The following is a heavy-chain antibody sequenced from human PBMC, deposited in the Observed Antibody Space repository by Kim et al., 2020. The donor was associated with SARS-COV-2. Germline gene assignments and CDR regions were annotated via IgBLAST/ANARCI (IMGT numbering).Heavy chain of an antibody. CDR3: AREGSGSYNWLDP. Sequence: ASVKVSCKASGYTFDTYSLYWVRQAPGQRFEWMGWVNGGNGNTRYSQNFQGRLTITRDTSASAAYMELSSLTSKDTAVYYCAREGSGSYNWLDPGAREPWSPSPQ. D-gene: IGHD3-10*01. CDR2: VNGGNGNT. J-gene: IGHJ5*02. V-gene: IGHV1-3*01. CDR1: GYTFDTYS.